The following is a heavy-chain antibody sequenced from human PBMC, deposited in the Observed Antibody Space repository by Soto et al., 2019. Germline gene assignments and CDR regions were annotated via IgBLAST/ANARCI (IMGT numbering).Heavy chain of an antibody. J-gene: IGHJ3*01. CDR2: IIPLGSSQ. V-gene: IGHV1-69*04. CDR1: GATYSPFIAYA. D-gene: IGHD2-21*02. Sequence: QVQLVQSGAEVKKPGSLLKVSCKASGATYSPFIAYAISWLRQAPGQGLEWMGSIIPLGSSQHYAEGFQGRATISADSSTFKVSLELTNLTSTAAAVYFCARSRDRCGGDCYSVYAAFDLWGQGTAVTVSS. CDR3: ARSRDRCGGDCYSVYAAFDL.